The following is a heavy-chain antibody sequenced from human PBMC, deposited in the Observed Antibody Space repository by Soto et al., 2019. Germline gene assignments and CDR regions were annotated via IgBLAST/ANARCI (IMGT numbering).Heavy chain of an antibody. D-gene: IGHD6-13*01. Sequence: WGTLRLSCAAPGFTFSSYGMHWVRQAPGKGLEWVAVISCDGSNKYYADSVKGRFTISRDNSKNTLYLQMNSLTAEDTAVYYCAKGDSSSWYYFYCWGQRSLVTVS. CDR2: ISCDGSNK. J-gene: IGHJ4*02. CDR3: AKGDSSSWYYFYC. CDR1: GFTFSSYG. V-gene: IGHV3-30*18.